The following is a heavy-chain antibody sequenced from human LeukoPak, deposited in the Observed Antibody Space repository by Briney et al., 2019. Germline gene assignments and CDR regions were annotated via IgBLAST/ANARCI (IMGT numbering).Heavy chain of an antibody. CDR3: AKAGDSTFGRVTSSYHYGMDV. D-gene: IGHD3-16*01. Sequence: GGSLRLSCAASGFTFSSYGMHWVRQAPGKGLEWVAVISYDESNKYYADSVKGRFTISRDNSKNMLYLQMNSLRVEDTAVYYCAKAGDSTFGRVTSSYHYGMDVWGQGTTVTVSS. V-gene: IGHV3-30*18. CDR1: GFTFSSYG. CDR2: ISYDESNK. J-gene: IGHJ6*02.